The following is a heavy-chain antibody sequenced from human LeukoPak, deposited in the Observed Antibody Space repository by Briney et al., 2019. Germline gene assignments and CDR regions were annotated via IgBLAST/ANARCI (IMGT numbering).Heavy chain of an antibody. D-gene: IGHD6-6*01. Sequence: SETLSLTCAVYGRSLSGYYWSWIRQPPGKGLEWIGEIDHSGSTNYNPSLKSRVTISVDTSKNQFSLKLSSVTAADTAVYYCAGNIAARLDYWGQGTLVTVSS. J-gene: IGHJ4*02. CDR1: GRSLSGYY. CDR2: IDHSGST. V-gene: IGHV4-34*01. CDR3: AGNIAARLDY.